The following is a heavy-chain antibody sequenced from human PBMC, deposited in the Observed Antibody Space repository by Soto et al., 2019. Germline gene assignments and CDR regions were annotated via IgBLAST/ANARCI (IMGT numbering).Heavy chain of an antibody. V-gene: IGHV3-30-3*01. Sequence: GGSLRLSCAASGFTFSAYAMHWVRQAPGKGLEWVAVISYDGTNNYYADSVKDRFTISRDNSKNTLFLQMNSLRSEDTAVYYCATITVVRGVTYDAFDFWGQGTMVTVSS. CDR2: ISYDGTNN. CDR3: ATITVVRGVTYDAFDF. J-gene: IGHJ3*01. CDR1: GFTFSAYA. D-gene: IGHD3-10*01.